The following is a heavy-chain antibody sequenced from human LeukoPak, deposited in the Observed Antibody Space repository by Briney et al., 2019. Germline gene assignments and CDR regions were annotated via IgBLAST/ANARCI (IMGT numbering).Heavy chain of an antibody. CDR3: ARDLGRIGVTGTRGFDS. CDR2: INPNSGGT. CDR1: AYTFTAYY. V-gene: IGHV1-2*02. D-gene: IGHD6-19*01. J-gene: IGHJ4*02. Sequence: ASVKVSCKASAYTFTAYYMHWVRQAPGQGLEWMGWINPNSGGTNYAQKFQGRVTITRDTSISTAYMDLDRLTSDDTAVYYCARDLGRIGVTGTRGFDSWGQGTLVTVSS.